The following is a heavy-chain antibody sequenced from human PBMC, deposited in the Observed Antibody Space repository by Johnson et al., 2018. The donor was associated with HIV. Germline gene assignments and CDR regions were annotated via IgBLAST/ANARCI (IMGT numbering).Heavy chain of an antibody. Sequence: EVQLVESGGGVVQPGRSLRLSCAASGFTFSSYTMHWVRQAPGKGLEWVGRIKSKTDGGTTDYAAPVQGRFTISRADSKNTLYLQMNSLKTEDTAVYYCTTALRGTVTRDGYILDAFDIWGQGTMVTVSS. V-gene: IGHV3-15*01. CDR1: GFTFSSYT. D-gene: IGHD5-24*01. CDR3: TTALRGTVTRDGYILDAFDI. J-gene: IGHJ3*02. CDR2: IKSKTDGGTT.